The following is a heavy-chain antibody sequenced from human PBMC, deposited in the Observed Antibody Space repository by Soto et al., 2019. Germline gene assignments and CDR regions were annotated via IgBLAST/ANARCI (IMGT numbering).Heavy chain of an antibody. CDR2: IYYSGST. CDR3: ARQGSGWYGLAYY. D-gene: IGHD6-19*01. CDR1: GGSISSSSYY. V-gene: IGHV4-39*01. J-gene: IGHJ4*02. Sequence: SETLSLTCTVSGGSISSSSYYWGWIRQPPGKGLEWIGSIYYSGSTYYNPSLKSRVTISVDTSKNQFSLKLSSVTAADTAVYYCARQGSGWYGLAYYWGQGTLVTVSS.